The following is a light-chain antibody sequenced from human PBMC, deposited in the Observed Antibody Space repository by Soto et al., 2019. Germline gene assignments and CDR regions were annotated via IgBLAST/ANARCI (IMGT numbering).Light chain of an antibody. Sequence: DIVMTQSPATLSVSPGERVTLSCSANESVRRNLAWYQQKPGQAPRLLLDGASTRATGIPARFSGSGSGTDFPLTISSLQSEDSAVYYCQHYLNWSYTFGQGTKVVIK. CDR1: ESVRRN. J-gene: IGKJ2*01. CDR3: QHYLNWSYT. CDR2: GAS. V-gene: IGKV3-15*01.